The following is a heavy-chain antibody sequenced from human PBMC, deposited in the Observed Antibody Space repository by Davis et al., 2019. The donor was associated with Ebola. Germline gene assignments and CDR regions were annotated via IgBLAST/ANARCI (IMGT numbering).Heavy chain of an antibody. CDR3: ARDREGGFYSNGPFDY. V-gene: IGHV3-7*01. CDR2: IKQDGSEK. D-gene: IGHD4-11*01. J-gene: IGHJ4*02. Sequence: GESLKISCAASGFTFSSYWMSWVRQAPGKGLEWVANIKQDGSEKYYVDSVKGRFTISRDNAKNSLYLQMNSLRAEDTAVYYCARDREGGFYSNGPFDYWGQGTLVTVSS. CDR1: GFTFSSYW.